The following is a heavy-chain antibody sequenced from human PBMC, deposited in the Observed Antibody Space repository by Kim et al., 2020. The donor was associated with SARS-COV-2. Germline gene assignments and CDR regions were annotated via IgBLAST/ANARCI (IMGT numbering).Heavy chain of an antibody. CDR1: GFTFSSHW. J-gene: IGHJ6*01. D-gene: IGHD3-9*01. Sequence: GGSLRLSCAASGFTFSSHWMSWVRQAPGKGLEWVANIKQDGSEKYYVDSVKGRFTISRDNAKNSLYLQMYSLRAEDTAVYYCAGYYDILTGSYYYYYGM. V-gene: IGHV3-7*01. CDR3: AGYYDILTGSYYYYYGM. CDR2: IKQDGSEK.